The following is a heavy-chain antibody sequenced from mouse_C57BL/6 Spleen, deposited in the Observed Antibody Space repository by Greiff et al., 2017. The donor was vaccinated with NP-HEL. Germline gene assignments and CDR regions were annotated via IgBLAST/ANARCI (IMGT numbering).Heavy chain of an antibody. J-gene: IGHJ4*01. Sequence: VQLQQPGAELVKPGASVKVSCKASGYTFTSYWMHWVKQRPGQGLEWIGRIHPSDSDTNYNQKFKGKATLTVDKSSSTAYMQLSRLTSEDSAVYYCAIAYFNNYVGTMDYWGQGTSVTVSS. CDR2: IHPSDSDT. V-gene: IGHV1-74*01. CDR3: AIAYFNNYVGTMDY. CDR1: GYTFTSYW. D-gene: IGHD2-5*01.